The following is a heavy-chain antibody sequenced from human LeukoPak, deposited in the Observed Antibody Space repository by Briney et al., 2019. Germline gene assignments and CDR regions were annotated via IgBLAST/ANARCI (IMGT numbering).Heavy chain of an antibody. CDR3: ARDQDWFDP. V-gene: IGHV1-18*01. Sequence: ASVKLSCKASGSTASSSGISYLRQSPRHPLEWMGWISAYNGNTNYAQRLQGRVTMTTDTSTSTAYMELRSLRSDDTAVYYCARDQDWFDPWGQGTLVTVSS. J-gene: IGHJ5*02. CDR1: GSTASSSG. CDR2: ISAYNGNT.